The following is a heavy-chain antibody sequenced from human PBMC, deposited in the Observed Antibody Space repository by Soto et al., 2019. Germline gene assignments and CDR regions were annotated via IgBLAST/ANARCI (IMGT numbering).Heavy chain of an antibody. V-gene: IGHV1-18*01. Sequence: QVQLVQSGAEVKKPGASVKVSCKASGYTFTSYGISWVRQAPGQGLEWMGWISAYNGNTNYAQKLQGRVTMTTDTSTGTAYMELRSLGSDDTAVYYCAREGDTAMVDQYFDYWGQGTLVTVSS. D-gene: IGHD5-18*01. CDR2: ISAYNGNT. CDR1: GYTFTSYG. J-gene: IGHJ4*02. CDR3: AREGDTAMVDQYFDY.